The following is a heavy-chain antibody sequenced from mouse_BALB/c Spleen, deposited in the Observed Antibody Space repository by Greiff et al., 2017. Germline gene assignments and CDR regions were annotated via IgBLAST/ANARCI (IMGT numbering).Heavy chain of an antibody. CDR2: ISSGGSYT. CDR1: GFTFSSYA. V-gene: IGHV5-9-4*01. J-gene: IGHJ2*01. D-gene: IGHD2-4*01. CDR3: ARKDDDSYYFDY. Sequence: EVMLVESGGGLVQPGGSLKLSCAASGFTFSSYAMSWVRQSPEKRLEWVAEISSGGSYTYYPDTVTGRFTISRDNAKNTLYLGMSSLRSEDTAMYYCARKDDDSYYFDYWGQGTTLTVSS.